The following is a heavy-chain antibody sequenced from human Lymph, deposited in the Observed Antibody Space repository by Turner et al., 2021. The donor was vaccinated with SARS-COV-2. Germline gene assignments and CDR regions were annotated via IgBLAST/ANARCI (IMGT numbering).Heavy chain of an antibody. J-gene: IGHJ4*02. D-gene: IGHD6-6*01. CDR2: IIPIFGTA. V-gene: IGHV1-69*01. CDR3: TRGETIAAHYDY. Sequence: QVQLVQSGAEVKKPGSSVKVSCKASGGPFSTYTISWVRQAPGQGLEWMGGIIPIFGTANYAQKFQGRVTITADESTSTAYMELSSLRSEDTAVYYCTRGETIAAHYDYWGQGTLVTVSS. CDR1: GGPFSTYT.